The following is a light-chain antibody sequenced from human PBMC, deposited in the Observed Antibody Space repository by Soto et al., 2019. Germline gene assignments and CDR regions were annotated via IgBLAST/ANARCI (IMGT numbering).Light chain of an antibody. CDR1: QGIRHY. Sequence: EIQSTHSPSSLSASVGDRVTITCRASQGIRHYLAWYQQKPGKVPKLLIYKASNLQSGVPSRFRGGGSGTEFTLTISSLQPEDVATYYCQNFDSAPQTFGQGTKVDNK. CDR3: QNFDSAPQT. V-gene: IGKV1-27*01. CDR2: KAS. J-gene: IGKJ1*01.